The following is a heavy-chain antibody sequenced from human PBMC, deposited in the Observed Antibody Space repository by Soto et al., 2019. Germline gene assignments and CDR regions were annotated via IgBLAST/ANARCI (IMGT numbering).Heavy chain of an antibody. CDR3: ARDLAVACTAYFDP. CDR1: GGSISSYY. D-gene: IGHD6-19*01. J-gene: IGHJ5*01. V-gene: IGHV4-59*01. Sequence: PSQTMSLTCTVSGGSISSYYWSWIRQPPGKGMEWIGYIYYSGSTNYHPSLKSRVTISVDTSKNQFSLKLSSVTSADTAVYYCARDLAVACTAYFDPWRPRTLVGVSS. CDR2: IYYSGST.